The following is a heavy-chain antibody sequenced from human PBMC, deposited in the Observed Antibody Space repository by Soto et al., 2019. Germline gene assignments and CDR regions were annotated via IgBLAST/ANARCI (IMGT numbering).Heavy chain of an antibody. CDR2: IYPTDSDT. Sequence: GESLKISCKASGYSFSSHWIGWVRQRTGQGLEWMGIIYPTDSDTRYSPSFQGQVTISVDMSISTAFLHWDSLKASDAAIYYCPHPVGPNARGFEFDNWGPGTRVTVSS. CDR1: GYSFSSHW. J-gene: IGHJ4*02. D-gene: IGHD1-26*01. CDR3: PHPVGPNARGFEFDN. V-gene: IGHV5-51*01.